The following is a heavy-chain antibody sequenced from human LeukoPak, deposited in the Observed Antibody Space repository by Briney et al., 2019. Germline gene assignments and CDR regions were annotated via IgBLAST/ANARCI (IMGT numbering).Heavy chain of an antibody. Sequence: GGSLRLSCAASGFTFTGYAMSWVRQAPGKGLEWVSAISGSGGSTYYADSVKGRFTISRDNSKNTLYLQMNSLRAEDTAVYYCAKCKSGYLLDYWGQGTLVTVSS. CDR3: AKCKSGYLLDY. CDR1: GFTFTGYA. CDR2: ISGSGGST. V-gene: IGHV3-23*01. J-gene: IGHJ4*02. D-gene: IGHD5-12*01.